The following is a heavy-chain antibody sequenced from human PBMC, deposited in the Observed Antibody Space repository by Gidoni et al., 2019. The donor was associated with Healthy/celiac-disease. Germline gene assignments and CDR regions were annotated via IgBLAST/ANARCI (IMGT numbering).Heavy chain of an antibody. CDR2: ISSSSSYI. V-gene: IGHV3-21*01. CDR3: ARSTKGYCTGGVCPIYYYYGMDV. D-gene: IGHD2-8*02. Sequence: EVQLVESGGGLVKPGGSLRLSCAASGFPFSSHSMNWVRQAPGKGLEGVSSISSSSSYIYYADSVKGRFTISRDNAKNSLYLQMNSLRAEDTAVYYCARSTKGYCTGGVCPIYYYYGMDVWGQGTTVTVSS. J-gene: IGHJ6*02. CDR1: GFPFSSHS.